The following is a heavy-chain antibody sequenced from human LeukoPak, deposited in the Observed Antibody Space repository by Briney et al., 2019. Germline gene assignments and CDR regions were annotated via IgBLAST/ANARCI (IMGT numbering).Heavy chain of an antibody. CDR1: GVSISKYY. J-gene: IGHJ6*02. V-gene: IGHV4-4*07. CDR3: ARGWFGEFSLVYYYYGLDV. Sequence: KPSETPSLTCNVAGVSISKYYWNWIRQPAGKGLEWIGRIYSSGVTNYNPSLKSRVTMSVDSSKNTVSLKVNSVTVADTAVYFCARGWFGEFSLVYYYYGLDVWGQGKTVTVSS. CDR2: IYSSGVT. D-gene: IGHD3-10*01.